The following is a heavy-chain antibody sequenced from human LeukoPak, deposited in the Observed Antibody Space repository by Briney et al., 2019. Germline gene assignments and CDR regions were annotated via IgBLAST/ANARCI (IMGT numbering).Heavy chain of an antibody. CDR3: ARDFSEAGWESGY. CDR2: ISSSSSYT. J-gene: IGHJ4*02. V-gene: IGHV3-11*05. Sequence: GGSLRLSCAASGFTLSDYYMSWIRQAPGKGLEWVSYISSSSSYTNYADSVKGRFTISRDNAKNSLYLQMNSLRAEDTAVYYCARDFSEAGWESGYWGQGTLVTVSS. D-gene: IGHD6-19*01. CDR1: GFTLSDYY.